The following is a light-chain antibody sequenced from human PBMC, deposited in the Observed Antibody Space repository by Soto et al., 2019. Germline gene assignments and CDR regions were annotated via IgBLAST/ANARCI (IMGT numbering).Light chain of an antibody. J-gene: IGKJ2*01. V-gene: IGKV1-5*03. CDR3: QQYNDFQYT. CDR1: QIIGSW. CDR2: KAT. Sequence: DIPMTQSPSTLSASVGDGVTITCRASQIIGSWLAWYQQKPGKAPKLLIYKATNLQSGVLSRFSGSGSGTDFSLTISSLQPEDSATYFCQQYNDFQYTFGPGTKLEI.